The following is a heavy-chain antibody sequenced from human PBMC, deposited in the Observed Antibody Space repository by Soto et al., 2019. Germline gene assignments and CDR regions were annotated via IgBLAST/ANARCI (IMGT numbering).Heavy chain of an antibody. Sequence: SVKVSCKASGGTFSSYAISWVRQAPGQGLEWMGGIIPIFGTANYAQKFQGRVTITADVSTSTAYMELSSLRSEDTAVYYCARTTTSITIFGVADNWFDPRGQGTLVTVSS. D-gene: IGHD3-3*01. V-gene: IGHV1-69*13. CDR1: GGTFSSYA. J-gene: IGHJ5*02. CDR3: ARTTTSITIFGVADNWFDP. CDR2: IIPIFGTA.